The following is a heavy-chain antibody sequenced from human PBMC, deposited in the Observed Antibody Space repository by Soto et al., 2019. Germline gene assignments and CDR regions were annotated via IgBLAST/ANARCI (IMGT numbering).Heavy chain of an antibody. Sequence: PSETLSLTCAVYGGSFSENYGTWIRQSPGKGLEWIGEINHSGITYYNPSLKSRVTISVDTSKNQFSLKLRSVTAADTAMYYCARGRLEWLLLGYGVDDWGQGTTVTVYS. CDR2: INHSGIT. CDR3: ARGRLEWLLLGYGVDD. V-gene: IGHV4-34*01. D-gene: IGHD3-3*01. J-gene: IGHJ6*02. CDR1: GGSFSENY.